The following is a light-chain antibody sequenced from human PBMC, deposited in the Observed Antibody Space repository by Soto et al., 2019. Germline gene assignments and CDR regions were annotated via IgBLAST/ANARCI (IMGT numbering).Light chain of an antibody. V-gene: IGKV3-20*01. J-gene: IGKJ4*01. Sequence: EIVLTQSPGTLSLSPGERATLSCRASQSVRSNELAWYQQKPGQAPRLLIYGASSRATAIPDRVSGSGYGTDFTLTISRLEPDDFAVYYCQQYGSSPLTFGGGTKVEFK. CDR2: GAS. CDR1: QSVRSNE. CDR3: QQYGSSPLT.